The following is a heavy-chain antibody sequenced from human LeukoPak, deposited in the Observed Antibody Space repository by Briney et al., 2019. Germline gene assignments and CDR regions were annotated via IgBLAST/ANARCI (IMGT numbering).Heavy chain of an antibody. J-gene: IGHJ6*02. D-gene: IGHD3-10*01. CDR3: ARIIRPRVYGMDV. CDR1: GGSISSSSYY. V-gene: IGHV4-39*06. Sequence: SETLSLTCTVSGGSISSSSYYWGWIRQPPGKGLEWIGSIYYSGSTYYNPSLKSRVTISVDKSKNQFPLKLSSVTAAGTAVYYCARIIRPRVYGMDVWGQGTTVTVSS. CDR2: IYYSGST.